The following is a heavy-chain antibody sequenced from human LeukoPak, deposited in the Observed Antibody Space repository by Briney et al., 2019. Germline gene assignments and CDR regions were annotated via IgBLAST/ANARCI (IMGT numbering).Heavy chain of an antibody. V-gene: IGHV3-23*01. Sequence: GGSLRLSCAASGFTFSSYAMSGLRQAPGKGLEGVSAFCGSGGSTYYADSVKGRVTISRDNSKNTLYLQMNSLRAEDTAVYYCAKRGYCSSTSCYAVDAFDIWGQGTMVTVSS. CDR2: FCGSGGST. J-gene: IGHJ3*02. CDR3: AKRGYCSSTSCYAVDAFDI. CDR1: GFTFSSYA. D-gene: IGHD2-2*03.